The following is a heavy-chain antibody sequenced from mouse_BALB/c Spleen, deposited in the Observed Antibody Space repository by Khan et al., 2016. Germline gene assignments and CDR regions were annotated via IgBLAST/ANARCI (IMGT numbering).Heavy chain of an antibody. CDR2: ISYSGST. CDR1: GYSITSGYG. Sequence: EVELVESGAGLVKPAQSLTLSCTATGYSITSGYGWYWIRQFQGKKLEWMGNISYSGSTNYNPYLKRRINITRDTSKNKYLLQMHTVTTEASATSYFAKTARINSWGQGTTLTVSS. D-gene: IGHD3-3*01. J-gene: IGHJ2*01. CDR3: AKTARINS. V-gene: IGHV3-1*02.